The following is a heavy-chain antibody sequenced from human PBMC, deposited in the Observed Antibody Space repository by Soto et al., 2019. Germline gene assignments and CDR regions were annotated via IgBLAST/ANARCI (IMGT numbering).Heavy chain of an antibody. CDR3: AARHFWSRRWTDRRLDY. Sequence: SETLSPTCAFSGDSINSSRWSTWLRQPPENCLVWIGLISHSGSTIYIRSLASRVTIAVDKSKNQFSLKLTSVTAADTAVYYCAARHFWSRRWTDRRLDYWGQGTLVTVSS. D-gene: IGHD3-3*02. CDR1: GDSINSSRW. CDR2: ISHSGST. J-gene: IGHJ4*02. V-gene: IGHV4-4*02.